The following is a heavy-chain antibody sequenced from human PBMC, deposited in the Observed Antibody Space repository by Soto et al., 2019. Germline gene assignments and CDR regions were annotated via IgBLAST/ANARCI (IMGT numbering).Heavy chain of an antibody. CDR3: ARRYGSCFDY. CDR2: IYYSGST. D-gene: IGHD5-18*01. V-gene: IGHV4-59*08. J-gene: IGHJ4*02. Sequence: PSETLSLTCTVSGGSISSYYWSWIRQPPGKGLEWIGYIYYSGSTNYNPSIKSRVTISVDTSKNQFSLKLSSVTAADTPVYYCARRYGSCFDYWGQGTLVTVSS. CDR1: GGSISSYY.